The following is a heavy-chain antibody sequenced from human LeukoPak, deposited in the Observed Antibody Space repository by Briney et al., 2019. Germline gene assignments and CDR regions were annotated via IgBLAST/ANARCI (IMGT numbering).Heavy chain of an antibody. V-gene: IGHV3-11*06. CDR1: GFTFSDYY. J-gene: IGHJ3*01. Sequence: KPGGSLRLSCAASGFTFSDYYMSWIRQAPGKGLEWVSYISSSSSYTNYADSVKGRFTISRDNAKNTVSLQMNSLRAEDTAVYYCASIVGIAETGLYAFDVWGQGTMVTVSS. CDR3: ASIVGIAETGLYAFDV. D-gene: IGHD6-13*01. CDR2: ISSSSSYT.